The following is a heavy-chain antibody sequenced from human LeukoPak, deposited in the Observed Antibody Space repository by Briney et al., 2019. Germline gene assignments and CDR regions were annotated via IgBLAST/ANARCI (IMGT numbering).Heavy chain of an antibody. CDR1: GYTFTSYG. Sequence: ASVKVSCKASGYTFTSYGISWPRQAPGQGLEWMGWINPYNANTNYAQKLQGRVIMTTDTSTSTAYMEVRSLRSDDTAVYYCARDSGSYYLNYYGMDVWGQGTTVTASS. V-gene: IGHV1-18*01. CDR3: ARDSGSYYLNYYGMDV. D-gene: IGHD1-26*01. J-gene: IGHJ6*02. CDR2: INPYNANT.